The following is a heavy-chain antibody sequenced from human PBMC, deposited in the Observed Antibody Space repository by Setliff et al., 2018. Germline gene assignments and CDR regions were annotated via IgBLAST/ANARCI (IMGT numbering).Heavy chain of an antibody. CDR3: ARVSQYSSGWYYYYYYGMDV. V-gene: IGHV4-39*07. J-gene: IGHJ6*02. CDR2: IYYSGST. D-gene: IGHD6-19*01. CDR1: GGSISSSSYY. Sequence: LSLTCTVSGGSISSSSYYWGWIRQPPGKGLEWIGSIYYSGSTYCNPSLKSRVTISVDTSKNQFSLKLSSVTAADTAVYYCARVSQYSSGWYYYYYYGMDVWGQGTTVTVSS.